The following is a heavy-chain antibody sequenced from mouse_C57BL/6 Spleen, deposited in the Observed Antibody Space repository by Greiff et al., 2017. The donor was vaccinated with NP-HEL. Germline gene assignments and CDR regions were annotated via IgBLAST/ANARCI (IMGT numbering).Heavy chain of an antibody. CDR3: ARHEGYDGYPWFAY. J-gene: IGHJ3*01. V-gene: IGHV5-9*01. CDR2: ISGGGGNT. D-gene: IGHD2-3*01. CDR1: GFTFSSYT. Sequence: EVKLMESGGGLVKPGGSLKLSCAASGFTFSSYTMSWVRQTPEKRLEWVATISGGGGNTYYPDSVKGRFTISRDNAKNTLYLQMSSMRSEDTALYYCARHEGYDGYPWFAYWGQGTLVTVSA.